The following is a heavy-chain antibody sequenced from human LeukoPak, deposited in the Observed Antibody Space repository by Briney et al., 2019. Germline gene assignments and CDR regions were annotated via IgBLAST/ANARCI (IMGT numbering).Heavy chain of an antibody. CDR2: IYHSGST. CDR3: ARERSGIGD. V-gene: IGHV4-38-2*02. CDR1: GYSISSGYY. D-gene: IGHD1-26*01. Sequence: SETLSLTCTVSGYSISSGYYWGWIRQPPGKGLEWIGSIYHSGSTYYNPSLKSRVTISVDTSKNQFSLKLSSVTAADTAVYYCARERSGIGDWGQGTLVTVSS. J-gene: IGHJ4*02.